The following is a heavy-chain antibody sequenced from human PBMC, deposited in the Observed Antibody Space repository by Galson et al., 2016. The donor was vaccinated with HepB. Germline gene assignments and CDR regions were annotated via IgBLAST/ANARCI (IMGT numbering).Heavy chain of an antibody. CDR3: AKGGQWLLRGPGWFDP. Sequence: PRLSCAASGFTFSSYAMSWVRQAPGKGLEWVSTISGSGATTYVADSVKGRFTMSRDNSKNTLYLQMNSLRVEDTAIYYCAKGGQWLLRGPGWFDPWGQGTLVSVSS. CDR1: GFTFSSYA. V-gene: IGHV3-23*01. J-gene: IGHJ5*02. CDR2: ISGSGATT. D-gene: IGHD6-19*01.